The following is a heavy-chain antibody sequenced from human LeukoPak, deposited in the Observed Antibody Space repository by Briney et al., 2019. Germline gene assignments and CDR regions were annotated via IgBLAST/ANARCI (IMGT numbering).Heavy chain of an antibody. V-gene: IGHV3-21*06. D-gene: IGHD3-10*01. CDR3: TRDLPVPSLVRGITIYGLIDY. CDR1: GFTFSSIS. J-gene: IGHJ4*02. Sequence: GGSLRLSCEASGFTFSSISMNWVRQAPGKGLEWVSSISPDGETTYHADSVKGRFTTSRDNAKSSLYLQMNSLRAEDTALYYCTRDLPVPSLVRGITIYGLIDYWGQGTLVTVSS. CDR2: ISPDGETT.